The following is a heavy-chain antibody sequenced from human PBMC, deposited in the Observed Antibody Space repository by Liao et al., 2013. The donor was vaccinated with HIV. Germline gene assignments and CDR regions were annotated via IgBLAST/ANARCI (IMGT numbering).Heavy chain of an antibody. CDR1: GGSISSFQ. V-gene: IGHV4-4*07. Sequence: QVQLQESGPGLVKPSETLPLTCTVSGGSISSFQWNWIRQPAGKGLEWIGRIYTSGSTNYNPSLKSRVTMSVDTSKNQFSLKLSSVTAADTALYYCARFRREYPNWMDPWGQGTLVTVSS. CDR3: ARFRREYPNWMDP. J-gene: IGHJ5*02. D-gene: IGHD3-10*01. CDR2: IYTSGST.